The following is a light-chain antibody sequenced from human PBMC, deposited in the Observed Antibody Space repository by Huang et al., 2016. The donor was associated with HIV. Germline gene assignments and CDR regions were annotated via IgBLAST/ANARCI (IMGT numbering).Light chain of an antibody. V-gene: IGKV3-11*01. J-gene: IGKJ1*01. CDR3: QQRNNWPPWT. CDR2: DAS. CDR1: QSIGSY. Sequence: EIVLTQSPATLSLSPGEGATLSCRASQSIGSYLAWYQQRPDQAPRLLSYDASIRATGIPARFSGRGSGTDFTLTISSLEPEDFAVYYCQQRNNWPPWTFGQGTKVELK.